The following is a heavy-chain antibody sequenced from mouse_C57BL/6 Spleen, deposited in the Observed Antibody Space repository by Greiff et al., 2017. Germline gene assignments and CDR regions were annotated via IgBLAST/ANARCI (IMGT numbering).Heavy chain of an antibody. J-gene: IGHJ4*01. CDR2: ISLTSDNYAT. CDR3: TSLLLRNAMDY. V-gene: IGHV6-3*01. CDR1: GFTFSNYW. Sequence: EVKLMESGGGLVQPGGSMKLSCVASGFTFSNYWMTWVRQSPERGLEWVAHISLTSDNYATPSAESVKGRFTISRDDSKSSVYLQMHNLTAEDTGIYYCTSLLLRNAMDYWGQGTSVTVSS. D-gene: IGHD1-1*01.